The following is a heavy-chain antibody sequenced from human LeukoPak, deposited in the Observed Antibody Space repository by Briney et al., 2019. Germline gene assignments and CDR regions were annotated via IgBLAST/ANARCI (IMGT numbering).Heavy chain of an antibody. CDR1: GFTSSNAW. CDR3: TTFDYAAFLI. D-gene: IGHD4/OR15-4a*01. V-gene: IGHV3-15*01. J-gene: IGHJ3*02. Sequence: GGSLRLSCAASGFTSSNAWMSWVRQAPGKGLEWVGRIKSKTDGGTRDYAAPVKGRFTISRDDSKDTLYLQMNSLKTEDTAVYYCTTFDYAAFLIWGQGTMVTVSS. CDR2: IKSKTDGGTR.